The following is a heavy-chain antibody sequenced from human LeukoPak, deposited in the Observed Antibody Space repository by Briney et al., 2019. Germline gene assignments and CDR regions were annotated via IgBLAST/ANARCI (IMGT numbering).Heavy chain of an antibody. CDR3: ARGNRWLVFYYYDMDV. D-gene: IGHD6-19*01. V-gene: IGHV3-48*01. CDR1: GFTFSSYS. J-gene: IGHJ6*02. CDR2: ISSSSSTI. Sequence: PGGSLRLSCAASGFTFSSYSMNWVRQAPGKGLEWVSYISSSSSTIYYADSVKGRFTISRDNAKNSLYLQMNSLRAEDTAVYYCARGNRWLVFYYYDMDVWGQGTTVTVSS.